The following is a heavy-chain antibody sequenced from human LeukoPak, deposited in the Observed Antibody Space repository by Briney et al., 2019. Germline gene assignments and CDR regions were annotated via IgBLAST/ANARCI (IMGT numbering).Heavy chain of an antibody. D-gene: IGHD3-22*01. V-gene: IGHV3-48*04. CDR1: GFTFSSYS. Sequence: PGGSLRLSCAASGFTFSSYSMNWVRQAPGKGLEWVSYISSSSSTVYYADSVKGRFTISRDNAKNSLYLQMNSLRAEDTAVYYCARGKTYYDSSGRYPGGDYWGQGTLVTVSS. CDR2: ISSSSSTV. J-gene: IGHJ4*02. CDR3: ARGKTYYDSSGRYPGGDY.